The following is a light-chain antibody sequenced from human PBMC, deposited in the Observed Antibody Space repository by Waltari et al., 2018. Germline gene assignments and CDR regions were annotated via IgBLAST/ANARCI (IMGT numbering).Light chain of an antibody. CDR3: QQYYTTPT. CDR1: QTLFYSSNNKNY. J-gene: IGKJ4*02. V-gene: IGKV4-1*01. Sequence: DIVMTQSPDSLAVSLGERATINCKSSQTLFYSSNNKNYLAWYQLKPGQPPKLLIFWASTRESGVPDRLSGSGSATDFTLTIDTLQAEDVAVYYCQQYYTTPTFGGGTKVEIK. CDR2: WAS.